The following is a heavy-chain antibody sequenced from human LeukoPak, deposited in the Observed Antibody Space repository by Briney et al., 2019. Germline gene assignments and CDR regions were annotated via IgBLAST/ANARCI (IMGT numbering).Heavy chain of an antibody. J-gene: IGHJ4*02. CDR2: IYYSGST. D-gene: IGHD3-16*02. V-gene: IGHV4-39*01. CDR1: GGSISSSSYY. CDR3: ASQMITFGGVIVGFDY. Sequence: SETLSLTCTVSGGSISSSSYYWGWIPQPPGKGLEWIGSIYYSGSTYYNPSLKSRVTISVDTSKNQFSLKLSSVTAADTAVYYCASQMITFGGVIVGFDYWGQGTLVTVSS.